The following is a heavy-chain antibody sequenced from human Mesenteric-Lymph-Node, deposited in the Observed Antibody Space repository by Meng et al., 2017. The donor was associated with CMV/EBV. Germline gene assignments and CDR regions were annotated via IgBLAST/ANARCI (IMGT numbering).Heavy chain of an antibody. CDR1: GDNVSSNSAG. CDR2: TYYRSKWYH. J-gene: IGHJ4*02. Sequence: LTCAISGDNVSSNSAGWHWIRQSPSKGLEWLGETYYRSKWYHDYAVSLKRRITINSDTSKNQFSLLLNSVTPEDTAVYYCGSWYFDYWGQGTLVTVSS. V-gene: IGHV6-1*01. CDR3: GSWYFDY.